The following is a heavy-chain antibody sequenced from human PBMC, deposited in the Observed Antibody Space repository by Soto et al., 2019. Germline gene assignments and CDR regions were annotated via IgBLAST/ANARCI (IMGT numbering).Heavy chain of an antibody. CDR2: IYHSGST. J-gene: IGHJ4*02. CDR1: GGSISSGGYS. CDR3: ARSGYYYDSSGYYTPFDD. Sequence: QLQLQESGSGLVKPSQTLSLTCAVSGGSISSGGYSWSWIRQPPGKGLEWIGYIYHSGSTYYNPSLKNRVTISVGRSKNQFSLKLSSVTAADTAVYYCARSGYYYDSSGYYTPFDDWGQGTLVTVSS. D-gene: IGHD3-22*01. V-gene: IGHV4-30-2*01.